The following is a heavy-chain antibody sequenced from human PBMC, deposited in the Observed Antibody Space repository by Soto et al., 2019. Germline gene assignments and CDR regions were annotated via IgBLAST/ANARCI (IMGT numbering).Heavy chain of an antibody. D-gene: IGHD2-15*01. CDR1: GFTVSSKY. J-gene: IGHJ6*04. CDR3: ARDDVLCDGGRCYGVPLDV. CDR2: IQSGGPT. V-gene: IGHV3-66*01. Sequence: EVHLVESGGGLVQPGGSLRLSCAASGFTVSSKYMSWVRQAPGKGLEWVSLIQSGGPTYYADSVKGRFTISRDTSENTLHLQMDSLRAEDTAVYYCARDDVLCDGGRCYGVPLDVWVKGTTVTVSS.